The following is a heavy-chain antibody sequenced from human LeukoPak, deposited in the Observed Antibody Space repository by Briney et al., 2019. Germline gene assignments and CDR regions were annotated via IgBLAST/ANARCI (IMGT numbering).Heavy chain of an antibody. V-gene: IGHV4-38-2*02. Sequence: VKPSETLSLTCAVSGYSISIGYYWGWTRQPPGKGLEWIGCIYHSESTYYNPSLKSRVTISVDTSKNQFSLKLSSVTAADTAVYYCARDRGVGYDFWSGYSSYPYYMDVWGKGTTVTVSS. CDR3: ARDRGVGYDFWSGYSSYPYYMDV. CDR1: GYSISIGYY. J-gene: IGHJ6*03. D-gene: IGHD3-3*01. CDR2: IYHSEST.